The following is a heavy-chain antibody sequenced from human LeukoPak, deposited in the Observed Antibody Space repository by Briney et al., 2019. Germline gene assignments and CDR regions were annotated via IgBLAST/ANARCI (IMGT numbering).Heavy chain of an antibody. CDR3: ARGTAPDAFDI. CDR1: GFTFSSYS. D-gene: IGHD5-18*01. Sequence: GGSLRLSCAASGFTFSSYSMNWVRQAPGKGLEWVSYISSSSSTIYYADSVRGRFTISRDNAKNSLYLQMNSLRAEDTAVYYCARGTAPDAFDIWGQGTMVTVSS. V-gene: IGHV3-48*01. J-gene: IGHJ3*02. CDR2: ISSSSSTI.